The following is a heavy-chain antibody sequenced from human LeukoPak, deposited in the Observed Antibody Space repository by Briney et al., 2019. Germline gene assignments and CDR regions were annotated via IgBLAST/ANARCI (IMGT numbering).Heavy chain of an antibody. CDR1: GGTFSSYA. CDR3: ARTTAMVQRDYFDY. D-gene: IGHD5-18*01. CDR2: IIPIFGTA. Sequence: SVKVSCKASGGTFSSYAISWVRQAPGQGLEWMGGIIPIFGTANYAQKFQGRVTITADESTSTAYMELSSLRSEDTAVYYCARTTAMVQRDYFDYWGQGTLVTVS. J-gene: IGHJ4*02. V-gene: IGHV1-69*01.